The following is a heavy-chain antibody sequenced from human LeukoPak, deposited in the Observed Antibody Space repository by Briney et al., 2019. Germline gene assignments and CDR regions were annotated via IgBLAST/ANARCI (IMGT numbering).Heavy chain of an antibody. J-gene: IGHJ5*02. V-gene: IGHV3-30-3*01. Sequence: GGSLRLSCAASGFIFSNYAMHWVRQAPGKGLEWVAVTSYDESNKYYADSVKGRFTISRDNSKNTPYLQMNSLRTDDTAVYYCARAVENWFDPWGQGTLVTVSS. CDR1: GFIFSNYA. D-gene: IGHD4-23*01. CDR3: ARAVENWFDP. CDR2: TSYDESNK.